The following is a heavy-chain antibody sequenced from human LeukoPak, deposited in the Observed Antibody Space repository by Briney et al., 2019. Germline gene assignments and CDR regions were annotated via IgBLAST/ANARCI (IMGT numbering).Heavy chain of an antibody. J-gene: IGHJ2*01. V-gene: IGHV4-39*01. CDR3: ARHLSEKGFVRYFDL. CDR2: IYYSGST. Sequence: SETLSLTCTVSGGSISSSSYYWGWIRQPPGKGLEWIGSIYYSGSTYYNPSLKSRVTISVDTSKNQFSLKLSSVTAADTAVYYCARHLSEKGFVRYFDLWGRGTLVTVSS. CDR1: GGSISSSSYY.